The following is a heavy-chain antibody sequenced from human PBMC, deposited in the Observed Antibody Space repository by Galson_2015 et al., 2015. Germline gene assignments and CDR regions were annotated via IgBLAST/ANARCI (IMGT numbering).Heavy chain of an antibody. D-gene: IGHD3-10*01. V-gene: IGHV4-39*07. CDR1: GGSISSSSYY. J-gene: IGHJ5*02. CDR3: ARMVGEHGWFDP. CDR2: ISQSGST. Sequence: ETVSLTCTVSGGSISSSSYYWGWIRQPPGKGLEWIGEISQSGSTNYNPSLKSRVTISVDTSKNQFSLKLSSVTAADTAVYYCARMVGEHGWFDPWGQGTLVTVSS.